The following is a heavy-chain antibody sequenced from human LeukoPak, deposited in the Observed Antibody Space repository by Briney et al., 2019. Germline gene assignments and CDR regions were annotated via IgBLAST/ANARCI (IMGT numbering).Heavy chain of an antibody. CDR2: ISWNSGSI. D-gene: IGHD3-10*01. Sequence: GGSLRLSCAASGFTFGDYAMHWVRQAPGKGLEWVSGISWNSGSIGYADSVKGRFTISRDNAKNSLYLQMNSLRAEDTALYYCAKAGGPDYYYDMDVWGQGTTVTVSS. J-gene: IGHJ6*02. CDR3: AKAGGPDYYYDMDV. V-gene: IGHV3-9*01. CDR1: GFTFGDYA.